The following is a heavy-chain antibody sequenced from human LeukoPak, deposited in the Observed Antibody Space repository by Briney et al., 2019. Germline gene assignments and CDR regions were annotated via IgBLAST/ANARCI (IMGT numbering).Heavy chain of an antibody. D-gene: IGHD4-11*01. Sequence: SETLSLTCTVSGGSISSYYWSWIRQPPGKGLEWIGYIYYSGSTNYNPSLKSRVTISVDTSKNQFSLKLSSVTAADTAVYYCARELTTHDAFDIWGQGTMVTVSS. CDR2: IYYSGST. V-gene: IGHV4-59*01. J-gene: IGHJ3*02. CDR1: GGSISSYY. CDR3: ARELTTHDAFDI.